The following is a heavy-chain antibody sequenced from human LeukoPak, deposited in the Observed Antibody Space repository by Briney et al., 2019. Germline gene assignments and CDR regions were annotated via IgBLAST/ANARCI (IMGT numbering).Heavy chain of an antibody. CDR3: AKDGDVGMATREDW. D-gene: IGHD5-24*01. CDR2: IDPSGGST. Sequence: GASVKVSCKASGYTFTSYYMHWVRQAPGQGLEWMGIIDPSGGSTSYAPKFQGRVTLTRDTSTTSVYMELSSLTSEDTAMYFCAKDGDVGMATREDWWGQGTLVSVSS. V-gene: IGHV1-46*01. J-gene: IGHJ4*02. CDR1: GYTFTSYY.